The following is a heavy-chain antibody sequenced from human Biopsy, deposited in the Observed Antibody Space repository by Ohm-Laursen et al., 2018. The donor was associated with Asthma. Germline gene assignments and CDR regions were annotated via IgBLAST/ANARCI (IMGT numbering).Heavy chain of an antibody. J-gene: IGHJ3*02. Sequence: TLSLTCTVSGDSSNSGGYSWTWIRQLPGKGLEWIGYISYTGTTYYNPSLKSRISMTVDTFKIQFSLKLSSVTAADTAIYYCARERMFFYGSSGYGAFDIWGQGTLVTVSS. CDR2: ISYTGTT. CDR3: ARERMFFYGSSGYGAFDI. D-gene: IGHD3-22*01. CDR1: GDSSNSGGYS. V-gene: IGHV4-31*03.